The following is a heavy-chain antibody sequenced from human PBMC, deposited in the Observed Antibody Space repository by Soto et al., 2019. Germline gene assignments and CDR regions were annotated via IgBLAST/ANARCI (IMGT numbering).Heavy chain of an antibody. J-gene: IGHJ4*02. CDR2: ISGSGGSI. V-gene: IGHV3-23*01. CDR3: ARDPFTIFGVVTRYFDY. Sequence: GVSLRLSCAASGFTFSSYAMSWVRQAPGKGLEWVSAISGSGGSIYYADSVKGRFTISRDNAKNTLYLQMNSLRAEDTAVYYCARDPFTIFGVVTRYFDYWGQGTLVTVSS. D-gene: IGHD3-3*01. CDR1: GFTFSSYA.